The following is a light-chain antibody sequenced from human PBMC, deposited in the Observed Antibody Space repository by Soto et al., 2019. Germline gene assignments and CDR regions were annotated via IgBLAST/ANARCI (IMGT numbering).Light chain of an antibody. CDR2: DAS. Sequence: EIVLTQSPATLSLSPGERATLSCRASQSVSSYLAWYQQQPGQAPSLLIYDASNRATGIPGSFSCSGSGTDFTLTIRSLEPEDVAVYYCQHRSNWITFGQGTRLEIK. J-gene: IGKJ5*01. CDR3: QHRSNWIT. CDR1: QSVSSY. V-gene: IGKV3-11*01.